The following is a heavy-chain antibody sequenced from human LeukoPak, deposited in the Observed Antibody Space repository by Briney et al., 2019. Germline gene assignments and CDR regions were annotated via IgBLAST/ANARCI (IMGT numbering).Heavy chain of an antibody. Sequence: ASVKVSCKASGYSFINYGISWVRQAPGQGLEWMGWIGGYNGNTTYAQNFQGRVTQTTDPSTSTTFMELRSLRSDDTAVYYCARDRGGDCSGGGCYDRGAAFDIWGQGTMVTVSS. CDR3: ARDRGGDCSGGGCYDRGAAFDI. CDR2: IGGYNGNT. D-gene: IGHD2-15*01. V-gene: IGHV1-18*01. CDR1: GYSFINYG. J-gene: IGHJ3*02.